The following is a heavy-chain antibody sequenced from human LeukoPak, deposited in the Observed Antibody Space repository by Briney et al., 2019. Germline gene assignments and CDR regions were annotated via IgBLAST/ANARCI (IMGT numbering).Heavy chain of an antibody. Sequence: GGSLRLSCAASGFTFSSYNMHWVRQTPGKGLEWVAVISSDVSSEYYADSARGRFTISRDNSKNTLFLQMSSLRADDTAVYYCARDGQRSWDLDYWGQGALVTVSS. CDR2: ISSDVSSE. D-gene: IGHD2-15*01. CDR1: GFTFSSYN. CDR3: ARDGQRSWDLDY. J-gene: IGHJ4*02. V-gene: IGHV3-30*03.